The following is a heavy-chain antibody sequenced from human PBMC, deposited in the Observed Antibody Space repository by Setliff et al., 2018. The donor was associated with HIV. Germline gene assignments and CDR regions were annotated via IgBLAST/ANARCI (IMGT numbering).Heavy chain of an antibody. D-gene: IGHD6-19*01. Sequence: PGGSLSLSCAASGFTFSSYAMSWVRQAPGKGLEWVSAISGSGGSTYYADSVKGRFTIARDNSKNTRYLQMHSLRAEDTAVYYCAKGQQWLVAGPRDGMDVWGQGTTVTVSS. V-gene: IGHV3-23*01. CDR2: ISGSGGST. J-gene: IGHJ6*02. CDR1: GFTFSSYA. CDR3: AKGQQWLVAGPRDGMDV.